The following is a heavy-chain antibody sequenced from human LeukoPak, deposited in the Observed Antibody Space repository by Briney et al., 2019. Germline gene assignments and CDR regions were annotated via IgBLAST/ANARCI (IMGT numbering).Heavy chain of an antibody. CDR1: GGSISSYY. D-gene: IGHD5-18*01. J-gene: IGHJ3*02. Sequence: PSETLSLTCTVSGGSISSYYWSWIRQPPGKGLEWIGYIYYSGSTNYNPSLKSRVTISVDTSKNQLSLKLSSVTAADTAVYYCARVSYSYVNDACDIWGQGTMVTVSS. V-gene: IGHV4-59*01. CDR2: IYYSGST. CDR3: ARVSYSYVNDACDI.